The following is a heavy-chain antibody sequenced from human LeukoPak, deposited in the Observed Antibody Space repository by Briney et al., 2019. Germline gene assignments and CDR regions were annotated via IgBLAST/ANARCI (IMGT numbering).Heavy chain of an antibody. Sequence: PLASVKVSCKASGYTFTSYGISWVRQAPGQGLEWMGWISAYNGNTNYAQKLQGRVTMTTDTSTSTAYMELRSLRSDDTAVYYCARDRYSSSSKPPGGYWGQGTLVTVSS. CDR1: GYTFTSYG. D-gene: IGHD6-6*01. V-gene: IGHV1-18*01. CDR3: ARDRYSSSSKPPGGY. CDR2: ISAYNGNT. J-gene: IGHJ4*02.